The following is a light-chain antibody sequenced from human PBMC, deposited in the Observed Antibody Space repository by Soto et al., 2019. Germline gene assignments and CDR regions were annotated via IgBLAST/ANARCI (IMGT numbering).Light chain of an antibody. CDR1: DIGSKT. Sequence: SYELPQPPSVSVAPGQTARITCGGNDIGSKTVHWYQQKPGQAPVMVVYDDSARPSGIPERFSGSNSGNTATLTISRVEAGDEADFYCQVWDSTSDLLYVFGTGTKVTVL. V-gene: IGLV3-21*02. CDR2: DDS. J-gene: IGLJ1*01. CDR3: QVWDSTSDLLYV.